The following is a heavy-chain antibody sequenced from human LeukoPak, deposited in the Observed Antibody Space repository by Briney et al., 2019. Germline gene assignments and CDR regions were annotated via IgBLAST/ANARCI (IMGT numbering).Heavy chain of an antibody. CDR3: ATRKLGNDY. CDR1: GGSVSNYY. CDR2: IYYTET. Sequence: SETLSLTCAVSGGSVSNYYWSWIRQSPGKGLEWIGYIYYTETSYNPSLKSRVTISADTSKNQFSLKLYSVTAADTAVYYCATRKLGNDYWGQGTLVTVSS. J-gene: IGHJ4*02. D-gene: IGHD7-27*01. V-gene: IGHV4-59*02.